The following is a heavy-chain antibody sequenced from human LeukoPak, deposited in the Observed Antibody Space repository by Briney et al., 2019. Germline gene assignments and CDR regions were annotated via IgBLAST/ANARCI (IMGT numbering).Heavy chain of an antibody. CDR2: ISSSSSTI. Sequence: GGSLRLSCEASGFTFSSYSMKWIRQAPGKGLEWVSYISSSSSTIYYADSVKGRFTVSRDNAQNSLYLQMNSLRAEDSAVYYCAGGLSGYCPTTTCSFWGEGTSVTVSS. J-gene: IGHJ6*04. CDR3: AGGLSGYCPTTTCSF. CDR1: GFTFSSYS. D-gene: IGHD2-2*01. V-gene: IGHV3-48*01.